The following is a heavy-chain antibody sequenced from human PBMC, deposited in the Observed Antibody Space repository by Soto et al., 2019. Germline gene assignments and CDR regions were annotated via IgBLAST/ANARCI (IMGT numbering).Heavy chain of an antibody. Sequence: SETLSLTCTVSGGSISSGDYYWSWIRQPPGKGLEWIGYIYYSGSTYYNPSLKSRVTMSVDTSKNQFSLNLRSVTAADTAVYYCARVTRVTMVRGVTKYYFDHWGQGTLVTVSS. CDR1: GGSISSGDYY. V-gene: IGHV4-30-4*01. J-gene: IGHJ4*02. CDR2: IYYSGST. D-gene: IGHD3-10*01. CDR3: ARVTRVTMVRGVTKYYFDH.